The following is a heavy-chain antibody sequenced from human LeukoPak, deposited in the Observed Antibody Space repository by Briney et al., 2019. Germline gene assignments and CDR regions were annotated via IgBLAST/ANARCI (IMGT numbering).Heavy chain of an antibody. D-gene: IGHD2-2*02. CDR1: GGSISSYY. Sequence: SETLSLTCTVSGGSISSYYWSWLRQPPGKGLEWIGYIYYSGSTNYNPSLKSRVTISVDTSKNQFSLKLSSVTAADTAVYYCARDLGYCSSTSCYTGGVDAFDIWGQGTMVTVSS. CDR2: IYYSGST. V-gene: IGHV4-59*01. CDR3: ARDLGYCSSTSCYTGGVDAFDI. J-gene: IGHJ3*02.